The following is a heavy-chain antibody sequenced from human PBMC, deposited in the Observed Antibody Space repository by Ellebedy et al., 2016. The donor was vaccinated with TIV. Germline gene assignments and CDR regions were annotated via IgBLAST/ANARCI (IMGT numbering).Heavy chain of an antibody. V-gene: IGHV3-7*01. Sequence: GESLKISCAASGFIFSRCWMSWARQAPGKGLEWVANIKEDGSVRDYVDSVKGRFSISRDDAENTLSLQMNSLGAEDTAFYYCVRDGHRWDFDYWGQGTLVTVSS. CDR3: VRDGHRWDFDY. CDR2: IKEDGSVR. CDR1: GFIFSRCW. D-gene: IGHD1-26*01. J-gene: IGHJ4*02.